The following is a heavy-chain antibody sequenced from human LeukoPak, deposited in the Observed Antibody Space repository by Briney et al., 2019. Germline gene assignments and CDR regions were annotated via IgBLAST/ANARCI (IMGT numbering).Heavy chain of an antibody. V-gene: IGHV3-23*01. Sequence: HPGGSLRLSCAASGFTFSTYGMNWVRQAPGKGPEWVSAISAGGGNTYYADSVKGRFTISRDKSKNTLFLEMNSLRAEDTAVYYCAKEYSVRNQFDYWGQGTLVAVSS. J-gene: IGHJ4*02. CDR1: GFTFSTYG. CDR2: ISAGGGNT. D-gene: IGHD1-14*01. CDR3: AKEYSVRNQFDY.